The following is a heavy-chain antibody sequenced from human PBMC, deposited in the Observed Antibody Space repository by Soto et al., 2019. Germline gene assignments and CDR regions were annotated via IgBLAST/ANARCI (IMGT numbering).Heavy chain of an antibody. V-gene: IGHV1-46*01. J-gene: IGHJ6*02. Sequence: ASVKVSCKASGYTFTSYYMHWVRQAPGQGLEWMGIINPSGGSTSYAQKFQGRVTMTRDTSTSKVYIELSSLRSEDTAVYYCARDYYGSGSYWGLDYYYGMDVWGQGTTVTVSS. D-gene: IGHD3-10*01. CDR3: ARDYYGSGSYWGLDYYYGMDV. CDR2: INPSGGST. CDR1: GYTFTSYY.